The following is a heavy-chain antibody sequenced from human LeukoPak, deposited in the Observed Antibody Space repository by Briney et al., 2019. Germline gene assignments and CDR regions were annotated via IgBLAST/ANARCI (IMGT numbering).Heavy chain of an antibody. J-gene: IGHJ4*02. Sequence: PSETLSLTCTVYGGSFSDFHWSWIRLPPGKGLEWIGEINHSGNTNYNPSLKSRVTISVDTSKNQLSLRLSSVTAADTAVYYCARHGSTDYFDYWGQGTLVTVSS. D-gene: IGHD2-2*03. CDR1: GGSFSDFH. V-gene: IGHV4-34*01. CDR3: ARHGSTDYFDY. CDR2: INHSGNT.